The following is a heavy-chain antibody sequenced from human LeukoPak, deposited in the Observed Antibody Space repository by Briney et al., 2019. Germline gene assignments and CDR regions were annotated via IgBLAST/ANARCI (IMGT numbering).Heavy chain of an antibody. J-gene: IGHJ4*02. CDR3: AKGHTSLDC. CDR2: ITPSGDYM. Sequence: GGSLRLSCAASGFSFSDSYMSWIRQAPGRGLGYISYITPSGDYMSYTDSVKGRFTFSRDNAKNSLYLQMNSLRAEDTAVYFCAKGHTSLDCRGQGALVTVSS. D-gene: IGHD2/OR15-2a*01. CDR1: GFSFSDSY. V-gene: IGHV3-11*01.